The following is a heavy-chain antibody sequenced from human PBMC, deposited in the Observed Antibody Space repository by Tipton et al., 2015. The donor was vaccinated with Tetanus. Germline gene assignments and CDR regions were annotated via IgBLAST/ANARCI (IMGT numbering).Heavy chain of an antibody. CDR2: ISWNSGTL. J-gene: IGHJ6*02. D-gene: IGHD3-10*01. V-gene: IGHV3-9*01. Sequence: QLVQSGGGLVQPGRSLRLTCVASGFTFDDYDMYWVRQAPGKGLEWVSGISWNSGTLDYADSVKGRFTISRDNAKNSLYLQMYDLGVEDTALYYCAKENALGSETYHYGVDVWGQGTTVIVSS. CDR1: GFTFDDYD. CDR3: AKENALGSETYHYGVDV.